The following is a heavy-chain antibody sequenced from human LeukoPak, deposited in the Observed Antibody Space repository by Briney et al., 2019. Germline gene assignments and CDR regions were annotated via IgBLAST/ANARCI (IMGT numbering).Heavy chain of an antibody. J-gene: IGHJ4*02. D-gene: IGHD6-13*01. Sequence: GGSLRLSCAASGFTFSDYTMQWVRQAPGKGLEWGALLPPDGSYQYYADSLKGRFTISRDNFKNALYLQMNSLRLEDTAVYYCARGLHDRSWYGAHWGQGTLLSVSS. CDR2: LPPDGSYQ. V-gene: IGHV3-30*04. CDR3: ARGLHDRSWYGAH. CDR1: GFTFSDYT.